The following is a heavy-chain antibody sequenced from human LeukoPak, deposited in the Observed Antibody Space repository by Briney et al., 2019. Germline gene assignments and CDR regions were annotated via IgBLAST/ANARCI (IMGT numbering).Heavy chain of an antibody. J-gene: IGHJ4*02. Sequence: GGSLRLSCAASGFTFSDYSMNWVRQAPGKGLEWISYVGISSGNTKYADSVKGRFTISGDSAKNSVFLQMNSLRVEDTAVYYCARAHRYAFDNWGQETLVTVAS. CDR1: GFTFSDYS. D-gene: IGHD5-12*01. CDR2: VGISSGNT. CDR3: ARAHRYAFDN. V-gene: IGHV3-48*04.